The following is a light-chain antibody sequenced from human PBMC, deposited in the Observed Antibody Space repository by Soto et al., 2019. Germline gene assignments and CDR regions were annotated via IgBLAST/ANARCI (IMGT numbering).Light chain of an antibody. CDR2: DAS. CDR1: QDISNY. CDR3: QQYDNLPYT. Sequence: DIQMTQSPSSLSASVGDRVTINCQASQDISNYLKWYQQKPGKAPKLLIYDASNLETGVPSRFSGSGSGTDFTFTISSLQPEDIATYYCQQYDNLPYTFGQGTKLEIK. V-gene: IGKV1-33*01. J-gene: IGKJ2*01.